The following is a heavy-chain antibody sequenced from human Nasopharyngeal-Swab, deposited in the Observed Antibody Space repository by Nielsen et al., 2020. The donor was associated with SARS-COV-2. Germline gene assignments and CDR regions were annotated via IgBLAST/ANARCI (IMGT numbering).Heavy chain of an antibody. D-gene: IGHD4-17*01. Sequence: WIRQPPGKGLEWVSVIYSGGSTYYADSVKGRFTISRDNSKNTLYLQMNSLRAEDTAVYYCARDQYGDYGDYWGQGTRVTVSS. CDR3: ARDQYGDYGDY. J-gene: IGHJ4*02. V-gene: IGHV3-53*01. CDR2: IYSGGST.